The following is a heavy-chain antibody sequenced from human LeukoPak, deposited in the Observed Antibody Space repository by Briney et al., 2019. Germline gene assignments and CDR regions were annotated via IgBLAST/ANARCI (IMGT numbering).Heavy chain of an antibody. J-gene: IGHJ4*02. Sequence: PGGSLRLSCTAAGFTFDDYGMSWVRQIPGKGLEWVAGITWNGGSTDYAVSVKGRFTISRDNARNSLFLQMNSLRAEDTAVYYCARGRFSYDNTGYSSFYYWGQGTLVTVSS. CDR3: ARGRFSYDNTGYSSFYY. V-gene: IGHV3-20*04. CDR2: ITWNGGST. D-gene: IGHD2-2*03. CDR1: GFTFDDYG.